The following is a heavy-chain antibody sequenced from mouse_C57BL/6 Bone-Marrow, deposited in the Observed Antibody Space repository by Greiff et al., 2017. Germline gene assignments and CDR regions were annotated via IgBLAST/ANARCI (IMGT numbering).Heavy chain of an antibody. CDR1: GYTFTGYW. V-gene: IGHV1-9*01. D-gene: IGHD2-2*01. J-gene: IGHJ2*01. Sequence: VQLKESGAELMKPGASVKLSCKATGYTFTGYWIEWVKQRPGHGLEWIGEILPGSGSTNYNEKFKGKATFTADTSSNTAYMQLSSLTTEDSAIYYCARGKYLLWLRRRRYYFDYWGQGTTLTVSS. CDR2: ILPGSGST. CDR3: ARGKYLLWLRRRRYYFDY.